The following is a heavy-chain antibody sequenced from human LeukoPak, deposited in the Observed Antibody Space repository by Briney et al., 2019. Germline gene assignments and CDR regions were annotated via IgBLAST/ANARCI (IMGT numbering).Heavy chain of an antibody. CDR3: ARGSSGYLLFDY. Sequence: SVKVSCKASGGTFSSYTISWVRQAPGQGLEWMGRIIPILGIANYAQKFQGRVTITADKPTSTAYMELSSLRSEDTAVYYCARGSSGYLLFDYWGQGTLVTVSS. V-gene: IGHV1-69*02. J-gene: IGHJ4*02. D-gene: IGHD3-22*01. CDR1: GGTFSSYT. CDR2: IIPILGIA.